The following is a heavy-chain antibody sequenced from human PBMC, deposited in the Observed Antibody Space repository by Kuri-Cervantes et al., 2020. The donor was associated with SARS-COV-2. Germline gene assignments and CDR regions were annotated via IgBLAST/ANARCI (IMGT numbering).Heavy chain of an antibody. CDR1: GFTFSNAW. Sequence: GESLKISCAASGFTFSNAWMSWVRQAPGKGLEWVGRIKSKTDGGTTDYAAPVKGRFTISRDDSKNTLYLQMNSLRAEDTAVYYCCYEALLWFGELWFDPWGQGTLVTVSS. CDR3: CYEALLWFGELWFDP. V-gene: IGHV3-15*01. CDR2: IKSKTDGGTT. D-gene: IGHD3-10*01. J-gene: IGHJ5*02.